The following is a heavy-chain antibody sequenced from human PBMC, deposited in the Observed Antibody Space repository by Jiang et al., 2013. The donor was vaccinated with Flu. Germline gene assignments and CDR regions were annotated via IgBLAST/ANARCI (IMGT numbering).Heavy chain of an antibody. Sequence: YSMNWVRRLQGGLSGFIHYSSSSTIYYADSVKGRFTISRDNAKNSLYLQMNSLRAEDTAVYYCARDLGRFLEWLLVPSYYFDYWGQGTLVTVSS. CDR2: YSSSSTI. CDR3: ARDLGRFLEWLLVPSYYFDY. CDR1: YS. D-gene: IGHD3-3*01. V-gene: IGHV3-48*01. J-gene: IGHJ4*02.